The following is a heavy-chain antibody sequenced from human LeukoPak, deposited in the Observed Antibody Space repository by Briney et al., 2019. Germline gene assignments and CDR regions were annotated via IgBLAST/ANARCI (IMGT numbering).Heavy chain of an antibody. J-gene: IGHJ4*02. V-gene: IGHV3-15*01. Sequence: GGSLRLSCTAPGSSLSGAWMSWVRQPPGKGLEWVGRIKSKVHGETVDYAEPVKGRFTMSRDDSTSTVYLQMDSLRIEDTATYNCATDDSLNWGQGTLVTVSS. CDR2: IKSKVHGETV. CDR3: ATDDSLN. D-gene: IGHD2-15*01. CDR1: GSSLSGAW.